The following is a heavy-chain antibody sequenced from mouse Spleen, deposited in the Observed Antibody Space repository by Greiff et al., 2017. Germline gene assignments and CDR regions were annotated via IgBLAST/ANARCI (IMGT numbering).Heavy chain of an antibody. J-gene: IGHJ1*01. CDR3: ARNPQLTGTRYWYFDV. V-gene: IGHV2-2*01. D-gene: IGHD4-1*01. CDR2: IWSGGST. CDR1: GFSLTSYG. Sequence: VKLVESGPGLVQPSQSLSITCTVSGFSLTSYGVHWVRQSPGKGLEWLGVIWSGGSTDYNAAFISRLSISKDNSKSQVFFKMNSLQADDTAIYYCARNPQLTGTRYWYFDVWGAGTTVTVSS.